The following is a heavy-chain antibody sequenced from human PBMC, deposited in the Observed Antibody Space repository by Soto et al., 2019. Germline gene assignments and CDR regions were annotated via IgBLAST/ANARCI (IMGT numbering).Heavy chain of an antibody. V-gene: IGHV1-8*01. J-gene: IGHJ5*02. D-gene: IGHD6-13*01. CDR1: GYTFTSYD. CDR3: ARERSAAGTGWFDP. Sequence: QVQLVQSGAEVKKPGASVKVSCKASGYTFTSYDINWVRQATGQGLEWMGWMNPNSGNTGYAQKFQGRVTMTRNTSRSTAYMDLSSLRSEDTAVYYCARERSAAGTGWFDPGGQGTLVTVSS. CDR2: MNPNSGNT.